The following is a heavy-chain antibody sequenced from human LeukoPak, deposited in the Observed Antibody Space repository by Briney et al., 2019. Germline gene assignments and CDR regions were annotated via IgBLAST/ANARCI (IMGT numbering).Heavy chain of an antibody. D-gene: IGHD3-16*01. CDR1: GFTFRSYA. CDR3: AKASWVSSTDAVR. Sequence: GGSLRLSCAASGFTFRSYAMGWVRQAPGKGLDWVSSITAGGDTFYADSVKGRFTLSSDSSRNTVYFQLNNLRVEDTAIYYCAKASWVSSTDAVRWGQGTLVTVSS. CDR2: ITAGGDT. V-gene: IGHV3-23*01. J-gene: IGHJ4*02.